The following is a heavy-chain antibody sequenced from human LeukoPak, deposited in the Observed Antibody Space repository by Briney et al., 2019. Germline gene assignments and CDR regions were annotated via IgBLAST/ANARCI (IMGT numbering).Heavy chain of an antibody. CDR3: AREWPAMIALGAFDI. CDR2: IQISGST. V-gene: IGHV4-61*02. J-gene: IGHJ3*02. D-gene: IGHD2-21*01. Sequence: SETLSLTCIVSGGSINSGSYHWSWIRQTAEKGLEWIGRIQISGSTNYNPSLKSRVTISVDTSKNQFSLKLNSVTAADTAVYFCAREWPAMIALGAFDIWGQGTMVTVSS. CDR1: GGSINSGSYH.